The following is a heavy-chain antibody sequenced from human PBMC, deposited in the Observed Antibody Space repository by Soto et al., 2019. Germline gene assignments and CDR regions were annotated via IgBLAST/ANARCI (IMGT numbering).Heavy chain of an antibody. CDR1: GDSTSGSRHF. CDR3: AKDAIMVSSSFNYFDF. Sequence: XETLSLTCSVAGDSTSGSRHFWCWVRQPPGKGLEWIGSIYSSGTTYHNPSLKSRVTISVDASDNQFSLKLSSVTDADTAIYYCAKDAIMVSSSFNYFDFWGQGALVTVSS. CDR2: IYSSGTT. D-gene: IGHD6-13*01. V-gene: IGHV4-39*02. J-gene: IGHJ4*02.